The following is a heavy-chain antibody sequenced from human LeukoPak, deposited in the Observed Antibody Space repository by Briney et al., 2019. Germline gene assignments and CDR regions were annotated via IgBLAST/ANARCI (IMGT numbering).Heavy chain of an antibody. V-gene: IGHV4-39*07. CDR3: ARQIRWLRYWFDP. Sequence: ASETLSLTCTVSGGSISSSSYYWGWIRQPPGKGLEWIGSIYYSGSTYYNPSLKSRVTISVDTSKNQFSLKLSSVTAADTAVYYCARQIRWLRYWFDPWGQGTLVTASS. D-gene: IGHD5-12*01. CDR2: IYYSGST. CDR1: GGSISSSSYY. J-gene: IGHJ5*02.